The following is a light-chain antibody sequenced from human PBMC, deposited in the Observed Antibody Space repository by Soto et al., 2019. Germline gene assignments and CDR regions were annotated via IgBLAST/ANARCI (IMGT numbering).Light chain of an antibody. Sequence: EIVMTQSPATLSVSPGERATLSCRASQSVGSDLAWYQQKPGQAPRLVIYDIFPRATDVPTRISGSGSGTEFTLPISSLQSEDFAVYYCQQYNSWPLTFGRGPKVEIK. CDR1: QSVGSD. V-gene: IGKV3D-15*01. CDR3: QQYNSWPLT. CDR2: DIF. J-gene: IGKJ4*01.